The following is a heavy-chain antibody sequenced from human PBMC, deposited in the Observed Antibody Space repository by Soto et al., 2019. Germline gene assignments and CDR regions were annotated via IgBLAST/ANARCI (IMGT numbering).Heavy chain of an antibody. D-gene: IGHD6-13*01. CDR3: ARHKDTSSRYLLPDY. Sequence: ESLAVGCPVSSGSISISSDDWGWIRQPPGKGLEWIGSIYYSGSTYYNPSLKSRVTISVDTSKNQFSLKVSSVTATDTAVYYCARHKDTSSRYLLPDYWGQGTLVTVSS. J-gene: IGHJ4*02. CDR1: SGSISISSDD. V-gene: IGHV4-39*01. CDR2: IYYSGST.